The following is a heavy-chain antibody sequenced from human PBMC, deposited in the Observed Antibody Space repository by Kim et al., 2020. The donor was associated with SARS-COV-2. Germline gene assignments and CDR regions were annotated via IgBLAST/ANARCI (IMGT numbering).Heavy chain of an antibody. D-gene: IGHD2-2*01. J-gene: IGHJ4*02. V-gene: IGHV3-48*02. Sequence: KGRFTISRDNAKNSLYLQMNSLRDEDTAVYYCARDKGYCSSTSCYPYFDYWGQGTLVTVSS. CDR3: ARDKGYCSSTSCYPYFDY.